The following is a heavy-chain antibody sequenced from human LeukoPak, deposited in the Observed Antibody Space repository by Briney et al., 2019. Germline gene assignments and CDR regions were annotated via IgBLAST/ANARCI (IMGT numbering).Heavy chain of an antibody. CDR3: SRDATGDH. CDR2: SRNRAKSYTT. V-gene: IGHV3-72*01. Sequence: GGSLRLSCAVSGFTFSDHYMDWVRQAPGKGLEWVGRSRNRAKSYTTDYAASVKGRFTISRDDSKSALYLQMNSLETEDTAVYYCSRDATGDHWGQGTLVSVSS. CDR1: GFTFSDHY. J-gene: IGHJ4*02.